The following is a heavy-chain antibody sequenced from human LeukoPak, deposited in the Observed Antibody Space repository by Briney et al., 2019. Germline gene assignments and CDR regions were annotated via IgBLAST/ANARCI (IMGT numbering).Heavy chain of an antibody. Sequence: PSETLSLTCTVSGGSISSGGYYWSWIRQHPGKGLEWIGYIYYSGRTYYNPSLKSRVTISVDTSKNQFSLKLSSVTAADTAVYYCARDQDYYFDYWGQGTLVTVSS. CDR2: IYYSGRT. CDR3: ARDQDYYFDY. D-gene: IGHD3/OR15-3a*01. J-gene: IGHJ4*02. CDR1: GGSISSGGYY. V-gene: IGHV4-31*03.